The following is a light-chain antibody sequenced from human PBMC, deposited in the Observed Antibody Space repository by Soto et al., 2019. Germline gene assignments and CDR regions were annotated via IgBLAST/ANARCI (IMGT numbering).Light chain of an antibody. V-gene: IGKV1-12*01. Sequence: DLQTTQSPSSVSASVGDRVTITCRASQDIGSWLAWYQQKPGKAPDLLIYGASSLQSGVPSRFYGSGSGTDFTLTISSLQPEDFATYYCQQGGSFPITFGQGTRLEIK. CDR3: QQGGSFPIT. CDR2: GAS. CDR1: QDIGSW. J-gene: IGKJ5*01.